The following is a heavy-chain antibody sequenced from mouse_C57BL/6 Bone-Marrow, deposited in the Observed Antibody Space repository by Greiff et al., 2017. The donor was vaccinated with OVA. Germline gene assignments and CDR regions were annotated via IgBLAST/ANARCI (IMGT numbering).Heavy chain of an antibody. J-gene: IGHJ2*01. CDR1: GYSITSGYY. CDR2: ISYDGSN. D-gene: IGHD2-12*01. CDR3: AREGYSLDY. Sequence: VQLQQSGPGLVKPSQSLSLTCSVTGYSITSGYYWNWIRQFPGNKLEWMGYISYDGSNNYNPSLKNRISITRDTSKNQFFLKLNSVTTEDTATYYCAREGYSLDYWGQGTTLTVSS. V-gene: IGHV3-6*01.